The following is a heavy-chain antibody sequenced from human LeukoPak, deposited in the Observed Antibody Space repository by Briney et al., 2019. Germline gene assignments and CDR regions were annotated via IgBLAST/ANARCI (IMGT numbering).Heavy chain of an antibody. V-gene: IGHV1-24*01. J-gene: IGHJ3*02. D-gene: IGHD6-13*01. CDR2: FDPEDGET. Sequence: ASVKVSCKVSGYTLTELSMHWVRQAPGKGLEWMGGFDPEDGETIYAQKFQGGVTMTEDTSTDTAYMELSSLRSEDTAVYYCASAYQQLVPFDIWGQGTMVTVSS. CDR3: ASAYQQLVPFDI. CDR1: GYTLTELS.